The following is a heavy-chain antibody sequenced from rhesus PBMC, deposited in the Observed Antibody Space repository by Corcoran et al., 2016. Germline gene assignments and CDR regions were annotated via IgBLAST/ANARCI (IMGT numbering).Heavy chain of an antibody. Sequence: GGDNTYYADSVKGRFTVSRDNSKNTPSLQMNSLRPEDTAVYYCTKDGYWGQGVLVTVSS. V-gene: IGHV3S25*01. CDR3: TKDGY. J-gene: IGHJ4*01. CDR2: GGDNT.